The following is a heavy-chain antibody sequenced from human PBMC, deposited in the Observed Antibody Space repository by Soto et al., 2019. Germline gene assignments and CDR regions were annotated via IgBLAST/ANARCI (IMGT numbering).Heavy chain of an antibody. CDR3: ARGMCGRVYYYYFGMDV. CDR2: ISYDGNNK. CDR1: GFTFSGFP. J-gene: IGHJ6*02. Sequence: GGSLRLSCAASGFTFSGFPMHWVRQAPGKGLEWVAVISYDGNNKYYADSVRGRSTISRDNSKNTLYLEMNGLRPDDTSVYYCARGMCGRVYYYYFGMDVWGQGTTVTVSS. V-gene: IGHV3-30-3*01. D-gene: IGHD2-21*01.